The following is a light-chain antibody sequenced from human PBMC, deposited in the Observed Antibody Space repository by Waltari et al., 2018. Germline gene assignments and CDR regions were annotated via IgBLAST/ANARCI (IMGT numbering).Light chain of an antibody. CDR1: SCSVPSTSF. CDR2: KAN. V-gene: IGLV8-61*01. Sequence: QTVVTQEPSLSVSPGGTVPLTCALSSCSVPSTSFVTWYQQSPGQTPRTLVYKANIRSSGVPDRFSGSIFGNKAALIITGAQADDESDYFCLVYMGSGIWVFGGGTKLTVL. J-gene: IGLJ3*02. CDR3: LVYMGSGIWV.